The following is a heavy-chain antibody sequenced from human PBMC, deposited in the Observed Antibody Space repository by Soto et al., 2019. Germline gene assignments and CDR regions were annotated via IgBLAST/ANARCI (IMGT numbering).Heavy chain of an antibody. CDR3: ARDDYGDYYYYGMDV. Sequence: PSETLSLTCTVSGGSISSYYLSWIRQPPGKGLEWIGYIYYSGSTNYNPSLKSRVTISVDTSKNQFSLKLSSVTAADTAVYYCARDDYGDYYYYGMDVWGQGTTVTVSS. J-gene: IGHJ6*02. V-gene: IGHV4-59*01. D-gene: IGHD4-17*01. CDR1: GGSISSYY. CDR2: IYYSGST.